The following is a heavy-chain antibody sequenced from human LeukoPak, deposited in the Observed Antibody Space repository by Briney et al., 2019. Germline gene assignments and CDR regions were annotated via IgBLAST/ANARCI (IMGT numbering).Heavy chain of an antibody. CDR3: ARDSIAHYYGHVDY. Sequence: GGSLRLSCAASGFTFSSYGMHWVRQAPGKGLEWVAVIWYDGSNKYYADSVKGRFTISRDNSKNTLYLQMNSLRAEDTAVYYCARDSIAHYYGHVDYWGQGTLVTASS. V-gene: IGHV3-33*01. CDR2: IWYDGSNK. D-gene: IGHD3-10*01. CDR1: GFTFSSYG. J-gene: IGHJ4*02.